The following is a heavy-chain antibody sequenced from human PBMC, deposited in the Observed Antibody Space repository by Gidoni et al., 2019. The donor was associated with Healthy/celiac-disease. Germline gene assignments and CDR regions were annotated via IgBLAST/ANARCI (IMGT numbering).Heavy chain of an antibody. J-gene: IGHJ4*02. Sequence: QLQLQESGPGLVKPSETLSLTCTVSGGSISSSSYYWGWIRQPPGKGLEWIGSIYYSGSTYYNPSLKSRVTISVDTSKNQFSLKLSSVTAADTAVYYCARLGKGRRQLVSIDYWGQGTLVTVSS. CDR3: ARLGKGRRQLVSIDY. V-gene: IGHV4-39*01. D-gene: IGHD6-6*01. CDR2: IYYSGST. CDR1: GGSISSSSYY.